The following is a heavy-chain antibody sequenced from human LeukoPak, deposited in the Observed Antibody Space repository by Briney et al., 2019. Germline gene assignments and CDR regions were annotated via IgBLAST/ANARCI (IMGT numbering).Heavy chain of an antibody. D-gene: IGHD6-13*01. CDR3: ARGASHLAAGTFDY. CDR1: GYTFTSYD. CDR2: IIPIFGTA. V-gene: IGHV1-69*13. Sequence: ASVKVSCKASGYTFTSYDINWVRQATGQGLEWMGGIIPIFGTANYAQKFQGRVTITADESTSTAYMELSSLRSEDTAVYYCARGASHLAAGTFDYWGQGTLVTVSS. J-gene: IGHJ4*02.